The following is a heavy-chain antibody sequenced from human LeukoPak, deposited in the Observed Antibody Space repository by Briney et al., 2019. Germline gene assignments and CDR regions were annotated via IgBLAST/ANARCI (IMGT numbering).Heavy chain of an antibody. J-gene: IGHJ4*02. CDR1: GYTFTNYV. D-gene: IGHD2-21*01. CDR3: ARDDCGDTCYPGGY. Sequence: ATVKVSCKASGYTFTNYVVHWVRQAPGQRPEWMGWINAGNGDTKYSQNFQGRVTITRDTSASTAYMELSSLTSEDTALYYCARDDCGDTCYPGGYWGQGTLVTVSS. V-gene: IGHV1-3*01. CDR2: INAGNGDT.